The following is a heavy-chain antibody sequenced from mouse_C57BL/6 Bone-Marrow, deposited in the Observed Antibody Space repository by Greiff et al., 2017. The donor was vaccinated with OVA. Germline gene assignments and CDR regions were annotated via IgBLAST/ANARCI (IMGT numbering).Heavy chain of an antibody. D-gene: IGHD4-1*01. CDR3: ARERANWDLVFAY. J-gene: IGHJ3*01. CDR1: GYTFTSYW. CDR2: IDPSDSYT. V-gene: IGHV1-50*01. Sequence: QVQLQQPGAELVKPGASVKLSCKASGYTFTSYWMQWVKQRPGQGLEWIGEIDPSDSYTNYNQKFTGKATLTVDTSSSTAYMQLSSLTSEDSAVYYCARERANWDLVFAYWGQGTLVTVSA.